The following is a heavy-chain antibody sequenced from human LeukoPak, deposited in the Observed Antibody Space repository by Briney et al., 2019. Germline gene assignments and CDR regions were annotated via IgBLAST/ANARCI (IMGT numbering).Heavy chain of an antibody. V-gene: IGHV1-69*05. CDR1: GGTFSSHA. J-gene: IGHJ6*03. CDR2: IIPIFGTA. CDR3: ARDSAVVTPYYYYMDV. D-gene: IGHD4-23*01. Sequence: ASVKVSCKASGGTFSSHAISWVRQAPGQGLEWMGGIIPIFGTANYAQKFQGRVTITTDESTSTAYMELSSLRSEDTAVYYCARDSAVVTPYYYYMDVWGKGTTVTVSS.